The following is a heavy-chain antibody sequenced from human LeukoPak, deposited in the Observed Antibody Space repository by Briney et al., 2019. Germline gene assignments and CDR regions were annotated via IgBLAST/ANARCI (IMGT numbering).Heavy chain of an antibody. CDR2: INSDGSIR. V-gene: IGHV3-74*01. D-gene: IGHD6-6*01. CDR3: AREYSSSSDY. Sequence: GGSLRLSCAASGFTFSNYWMHWVRQAPGKGLVWVSRINSDGSIRSYADSVKGRFTISRDNSKNTLYLQMNSLRAEDTAVYYCAREYSSSSDYWGQGTLVTVSS. J-gene: IGHJ4*02. CDR1: GFTFSNYW.